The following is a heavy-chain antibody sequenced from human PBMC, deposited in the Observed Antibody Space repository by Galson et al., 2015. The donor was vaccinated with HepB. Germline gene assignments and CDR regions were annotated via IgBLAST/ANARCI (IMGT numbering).Heavy chain of an antibody. J-gene: IGHJ4*02. CDR1: GFTFSSYA. CDR2: ISYDGSNK. CDR3: ARDREVVVVAAKGGVFDY. V-gene: IGHV3-30*04. Sequence: SLRLSCAASGFTFSSYAMHWVRQAPGKGLEWVAVISYDGSNKYYADSVKGRFTISRDNSKNTLYLQMNSLRAEDTAVYYCARDREVVVVAAKGGVFDYWGQGTLVTVSS. D-gene: IGHD2-15*01.